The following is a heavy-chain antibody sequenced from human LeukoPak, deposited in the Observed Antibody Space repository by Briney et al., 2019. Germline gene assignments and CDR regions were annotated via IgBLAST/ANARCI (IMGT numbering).Heavy chain of an antibody. CDR3: ARGGWGDAFDI. Sequence: SETLSLTCTVSGGSISSGGYYWSWIRQPPGKGLEWIGYIYHSGSTYYNPSLKSRVTISVDRSKNQFSLKLSSVTAADTAVYYCARGGWGDAFDIWGQGTMVTVSS. J-gene: IGHJ3*02. V-gene: IGHV4-30-2*01. CDR1: GGSISSGGYY. D-gene: IGHD1-26*01. CDR2: IYHSGST.